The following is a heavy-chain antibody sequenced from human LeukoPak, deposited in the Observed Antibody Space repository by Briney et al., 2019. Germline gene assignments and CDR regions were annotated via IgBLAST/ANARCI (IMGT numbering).Heavy chain of an antibody. D-gene: IGHD1-1*01. V-gene: IGHV3-23*01. CDR1: AFTFSSYA. J-gene: IGHJ4*02. Sequence: GGSLRRSSSGSAFTFSSYAMSWVRQAPGKGLEWVSAISGSCGSTYYADSVKGPFTISRDNSKNTLYLQMNSLRAEDTALYYCAKDRGLEVQYYFDYWGQGTLVTVSS. CDR2: ISGSCGST. CDR3: AKDRGLEVQYYFDY.